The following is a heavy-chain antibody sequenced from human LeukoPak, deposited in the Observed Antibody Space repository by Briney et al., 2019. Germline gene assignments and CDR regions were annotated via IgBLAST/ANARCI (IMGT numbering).Heavy chain of an antibody. J-gene: IGHJ4*02. Sequence: GESLKISCKGSGYSFTTYWIGWVRQMPGKGLEWMGIIYPSDSDTRYSPSFQGQVTISADKSISTAYLQWSSLKASDTAMYYCARLSGGAPLGSYFDYWGQGTPVTVSS. V-gene: IGHV5-51*01. D-gene: IGHD2-21*01. CDR1: GYSFTTYW. CDR2: IYPSDSDT. CDR3: ARLSGGAPLGSYFDY.